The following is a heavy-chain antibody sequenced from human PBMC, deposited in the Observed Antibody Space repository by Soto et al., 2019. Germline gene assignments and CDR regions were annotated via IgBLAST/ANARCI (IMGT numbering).Heavy chain of an antibody. V-gene: IGHV3-23*01. D-gene: IGHD6-13*01. Sequence: SLRLSCAASGFTFSNYGMTRVRQAPGKGLEWVSAISGSGANTYYADSVKGRFTISRDNSKNTVYLPMNSLRAEDTAIYYCAKNWIAEGGTEFDAFDIWGQGTVVTVSS. CDR2: ISGSGANT. J-gene: IGHJ3*02. CDR3: AKNWIAEGGTEFDAFDI. CDR1: GFTFSNYG.